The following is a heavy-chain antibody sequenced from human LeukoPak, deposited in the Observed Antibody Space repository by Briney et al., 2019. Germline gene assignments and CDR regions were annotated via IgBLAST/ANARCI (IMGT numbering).Heavy chain of an antibody. CDR1: GGTFSSYA. CDR3: ASLKSTVAAAGKWPNWFDP. J-gene: IGHJ5*02. D-gene: IGHD6-13*01. CDR2: IIPIFGTA. V-gene: IGHV1-69*05. Sequence: SVKVSCKASGGTFSSYAISWVRQAPGQGLEGMGGIIPIFGTANYAQKFQGRVTITTDESTSTAYMELSSLRSEDTAVYYCASLKSTVAAAGKWPNWFDPWGQGTLVTASS.